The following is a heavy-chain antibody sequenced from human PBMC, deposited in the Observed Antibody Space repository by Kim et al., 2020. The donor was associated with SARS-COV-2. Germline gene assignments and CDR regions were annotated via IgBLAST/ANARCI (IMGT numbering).Heavy chain of an antibody. D-gene: IGHD3-3*01. V-gene: IGHV4-34*01. J-gene: IGHJ4*02. CDR3: ASLTYYDFWSGYYGRDY. Sequence: LKSRVTISVDTSKNQFSLKLSSVTAADTAVYYCASLTYYDFWSGYYGRDYWGQGTLVTVSS.